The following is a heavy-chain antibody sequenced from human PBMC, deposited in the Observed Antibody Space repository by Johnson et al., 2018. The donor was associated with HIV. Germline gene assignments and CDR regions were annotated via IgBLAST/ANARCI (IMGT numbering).Heavy chain of an antibody. CDR1: GFTFSSFW. V-gene: IGHV3-7*05. CDR2: IKQDGSEK. J-gene: IGHJ3*02. CDR3: ARPRPTVLTPRFDAFDM. Sequence: VQLVESGGGLVQPGGSLRLSCAASGFTFSSFWMTWVRQAPGKGLEWVANIKQDGSEKHYVDSVKGRFTISRDNAKNSLYLQMSSLRAEETAVYYCARPRPTVLTPRFDAFDMWGQGTMVTVSS. D-gene: IGHD4-23*01.